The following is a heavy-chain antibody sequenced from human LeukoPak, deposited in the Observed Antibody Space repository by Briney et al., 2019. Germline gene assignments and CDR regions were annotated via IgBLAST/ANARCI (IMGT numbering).Heavy chain of an antibody. CDR3: ARDYDDYVGAFDT. CDR1: GYSFTTYW. D-gene: IGHD4-17*01. J-gene: IGHJ3*02. V-gene: IGHV5-51*01. CDR2: IYPGDSDT. Sequence: GESLKIPCKGSGYSFTTYWIGWVRQMPGKGLEWMGIIYPGDSDTKYSPSFQGQVTISADRSINTAYLQWSSLEAADTAIYYCARDYDDYVGAFDTWGQGTRVTVSS.